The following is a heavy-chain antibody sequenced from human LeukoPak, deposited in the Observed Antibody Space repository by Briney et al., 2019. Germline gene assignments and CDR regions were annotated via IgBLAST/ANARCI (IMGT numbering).Heavy chain of an antibody. Sequence: ASQTLSLTCAISGDSVSSNSAAWSWIRQPPGKGMEWIGYIYYSGYTNYNPSLKIRVTISVDTSKNQFSLKLSSVTAADTAVYYCARTTMVRGTYYMDVWGKGTTVTISS. J-gene: IGHJ6*03. D-gene: IGHD3-10*01. V-gene: IGHV4-61*01. CDR2: IYYSGYT. CDR1: GDSVSSNSAA. CDR3: ARTTMVRGTYYMDV.